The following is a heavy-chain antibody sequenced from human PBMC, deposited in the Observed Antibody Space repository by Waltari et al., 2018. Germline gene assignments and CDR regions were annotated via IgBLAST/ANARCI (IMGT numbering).Heavy chain of an antibody. J-gene: IGHJ3*02. Sequence: QVQLQESGPGLVKPSETLSLTCAVSGYSISSGYYWGWIRQPPGKGLEWIGSIYHSGSTYYNPSRRIRVTIAVDTSKNQFSLKLSSVTAADTAVYYCARLEWLQLTGVAFDIWGQGTMVTVSS. V-gene: IGHV4-38-2*01. D-gene: IGHD5-12*01. CDR1: GYSISSGYY. CDR3: ARLEWLQLTGVAFDI. CDR2: IYHSGST.